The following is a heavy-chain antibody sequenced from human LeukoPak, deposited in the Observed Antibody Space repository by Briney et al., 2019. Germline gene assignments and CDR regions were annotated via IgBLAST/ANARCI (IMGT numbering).Heavy chain of an antibody. J-gene: IGHJ3*02. CDR1: GHTFTSYG. CDR3: ARERGTLAVAGDAVDI. D-gene: IGHD6-19*01. CDR2: INPNSGGT. Sequence: ASVKVSCKASGHTFTSYGISWVRQAPGQGLEWMGWINPNSGGTKYAQKFQGRVTMTRDTSINTAYMEVRRLTSDDTAVYYCARERGTLAVAGDAVDIWGQGTMVTVSS. V-gene: IGHV1-2*02.